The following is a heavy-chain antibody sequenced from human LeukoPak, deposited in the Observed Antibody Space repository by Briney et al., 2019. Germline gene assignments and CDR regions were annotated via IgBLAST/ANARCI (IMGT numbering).Heavy chain of an antibody. V-gene: IGHV4-59*01. CDR3: ARTSIQYSGSYLGGSQYYFYY. D-gene: IGHD1-26*01. CDR2: IYYSGST. J-gene: IGHJ4*02. Sequence: SETLSLTCTVSGGSISSYYWSWIRQPPGKGLEWIGYIYYSGSTNYNPSLKSRVTISVDTSKNQFSLKLSSVTAADTAVYYCARTSIQYSGSYLGGSQYYFYYWGQGTLVTVSS. CDR1: GGSISSYY.